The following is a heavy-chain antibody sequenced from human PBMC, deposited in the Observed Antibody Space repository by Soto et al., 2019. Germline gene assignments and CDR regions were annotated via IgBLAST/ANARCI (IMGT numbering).Heavy chain of an antibody. CDR1: GGSISSGDYY. Sequence: QVQLQESGPGLVKPSQTLSLTCTVSGGSISSGDYYWSWIRQPPGKGLEWIGYIYYSGSTYYNPYLKSLVTIAVETSKNQCSLKLSSVTAADTAVYYCARRDGYNFGYWGQGTLVTVSS. CDR2: IYYSGST. D-gene: IGHD5-12*01. V-gene: IGHV4-30-4*01. J-gene: IGHJ4*02. CDR3: ARRDGYNFGY.